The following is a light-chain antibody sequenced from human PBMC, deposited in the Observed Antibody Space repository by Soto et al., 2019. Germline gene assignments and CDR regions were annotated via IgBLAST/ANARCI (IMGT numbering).Light chain of an antibody. J-gene: IGKJ5*01. V-gene: IGKV3-15*01. Sequence: EIVMTQSPATLSVSPGERATLSCRARQSVSSNLAWYQQQPGQAPRLIIYGESTRATGIPARFSGSGYGTEFTLTISSLQSEDCAVYYCQQYNNWPASITLGQGKRLEIK. CDR2: GES. CDR3: QQYNNWPASIT. CDR1: QSVSSN.